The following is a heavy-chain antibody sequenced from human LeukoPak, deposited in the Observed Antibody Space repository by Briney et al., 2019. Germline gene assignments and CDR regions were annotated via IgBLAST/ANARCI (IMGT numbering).Heavy chain of an antibody. CDR1: GYTFTSSD. CDR3: ARGRPGLASAGIYDF. V-gene: IGHV1-8*01. J-gene: IGHJ4*02. CDR2: INPNTDKT. D-gene: IGHD6-13*01. Sequence: ASVKVSCKAPGYTFTSSDINWVRQAAGQGLEWMGWINPNTDKTGYARNFQGRVTMTKNISISTAYMEVSSLTYEDTAIYYCARGRPGLASAGIYDFWGQGTLITVSS.